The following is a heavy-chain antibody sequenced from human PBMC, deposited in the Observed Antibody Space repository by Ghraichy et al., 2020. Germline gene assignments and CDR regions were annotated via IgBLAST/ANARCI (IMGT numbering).Heavy chain of an antibody. CDR3: VLWLYDF. V-gene: IGHV3-15*01. CDR2: IKSKRDGGNT. J-gene: IGHJ4*02. Sequence: GGSLRLSCAASGFTFSNAWMTWVRQAPGKGLEWVGRIKSKRDGGNTDYAAPGKCTFTSSRDDSKNTLYLQMNSLKTEDTAVYYCVLWLYDFWGQGILVTVSS. D-gene: IGHD3-10*01. CDR1: GFTFSNAW.